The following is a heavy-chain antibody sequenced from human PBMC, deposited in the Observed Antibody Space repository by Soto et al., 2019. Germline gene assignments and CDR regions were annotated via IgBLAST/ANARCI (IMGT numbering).Heavy chain of an antibody. J-gene: IGHJ4*02. CDR1: VFTFITYC. Sequence: GWSLRLACASSVFTFITYCMQWVRHTPGTGLVWVSRTCRYGRELYYADSVKGRFTISRDDAKNTLYLQMDSLRVEDTGIYYCVRGTTAWRGMDYWGQGALVTVSS. CDR3: VRGTTAWRGMDY. V-gene: IGHV3-74*01. D-gene: IGHD1-1*01. CDR2: TCRYGREL.